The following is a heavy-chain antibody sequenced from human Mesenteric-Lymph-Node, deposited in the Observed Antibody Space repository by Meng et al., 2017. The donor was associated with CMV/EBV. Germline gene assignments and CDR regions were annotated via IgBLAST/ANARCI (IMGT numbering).Heavy chain of an antibody. V-gene: IGHV3-30*02. J-gene: IGHJ4*02. Sequence: GESLKISCAASGFTFSSYGMHWVRQAPGKGLEWVAFIHYDGNTKDYADSVKDRFTISRDNSKNTIYLQMKNLRVEDTAIYYCAKDRGVPYYESLTGYSYFDSWGQGTPVTVSS. CDR2: IHYDGNTK. D-gene: IGHD3-9*01. CDR1: GFTFSSYG. CDR3: AKDRGVPYYESLTGYSYFDS.